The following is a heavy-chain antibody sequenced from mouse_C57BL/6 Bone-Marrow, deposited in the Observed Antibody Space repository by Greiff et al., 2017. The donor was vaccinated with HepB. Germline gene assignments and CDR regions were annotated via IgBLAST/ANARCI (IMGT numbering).Heavy chain of an antibody. CDR3: ARWGVLPYYFDY. J-gene: IGHJ2*01. V-gene: IGHV1-82*01. CDR2: IYPGDGDT. Sequence: VQLQQSGPELVKPGASVKISCKASGYAFSSSWMNWVKQSPGKGLEWIGRIYPGDGDTNYNGKFKGKATLTADKSSSTAYVQLSSLTSEDSAVCFCARWGVLPYYFDYWGQGTTLTVSS. D-gene: IGHD5-5*01. CDR1: GYAFSSSW.